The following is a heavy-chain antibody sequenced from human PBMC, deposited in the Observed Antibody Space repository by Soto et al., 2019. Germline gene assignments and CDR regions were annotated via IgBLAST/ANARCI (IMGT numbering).Heavy chain of an antibody. J-gene: IGHJ4*02. V-gene: IGHV3-11*01. CDR2: ISSSGSTI. CDR3: ARDRSSIAVTDMFDY. D-gene: IGHD6-19*01. CDR1: GFTFSDFY. Sequence: QVQLVESGGGLVKPGGSLRLSCAASGFTFSDFYMSWIRQAPGKGLEWVSYISSSGSTIYYAVSVKGRFTISRDNAKNSLYLKMNSLRAEDTAVYYCARDRSSIAVTDMFDYWGQGTLVTVSS.